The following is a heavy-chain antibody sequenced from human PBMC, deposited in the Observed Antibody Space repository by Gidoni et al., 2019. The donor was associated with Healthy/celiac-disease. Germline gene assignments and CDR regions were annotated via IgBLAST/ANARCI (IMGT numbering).Heavy chain of an antibody. J-gene: IGHJ4*02. CDR2: IRSKAYGGTT. Sequence: EVQLVESGAGLVPPGRSLRLSCTASGFTFGDYAMSWFRQAPGKGLEWVGFIRSKAYGGTTEYAASVKGRFTISRDDSKSIAYLQMNSLKTEDTAVYYCTRARGSSSWYADYWGQGTLVTVSS. CDR3: TRARGSSSWYADY. V-gene: IGHV3-49*03. D-gene: IGHD6-13*01. CDR1: GFTFGDYA.